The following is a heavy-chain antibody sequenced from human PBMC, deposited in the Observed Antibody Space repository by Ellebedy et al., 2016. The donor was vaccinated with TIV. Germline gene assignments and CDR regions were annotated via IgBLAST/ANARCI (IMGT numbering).Heavy chain of an antibody. V-gene: IGHV4-39*01. Sequence: MPSETLSPTCPVSGGSLSSSSYYWGWTRQPPGKGLEWIGSIDYSGSTYYNPSLKSRVTISVDTSKNQFSLKLSSVTAADTAVYYCARQDPLPPFRNNMIVVAAADAFDIWGQGTMVTVSS. CDR1: GGSLSSSSYY. D-gene: IGHD3-22*01. J-gene: IGHJ3*02. CDR2: IDYSGST. CDR3: ARQDPLPPFRNNMIVVAAADAFDI.